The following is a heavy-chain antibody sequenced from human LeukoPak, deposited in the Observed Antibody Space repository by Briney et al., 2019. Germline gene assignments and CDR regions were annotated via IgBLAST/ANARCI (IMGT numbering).Heavy chain of an antibody. V-gene: IGHV4-61*01. CDR2: IYYSGST. CDR3: ARYNWNDADALDI. CDR1: GGSVSSGSYY. J-gene: IGHJ3*02. Sequence: SETLSLTCTVSGGSVSSGSYYWSWIRQPPGKGLEWIGYIYYSGSTNYYPSLKSRVTISVDTSKNQFSLKLSSVTAADTAVYYCARYNWNDADALDIWGQGTMVTVSS. D-gene: IGHD1-1*01.